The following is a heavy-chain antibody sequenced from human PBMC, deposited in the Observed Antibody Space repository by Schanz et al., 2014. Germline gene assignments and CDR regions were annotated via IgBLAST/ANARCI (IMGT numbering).Heavy chain of an antibody. CDR1: GFNFGSHG. Sequence: VQLVESGGGVVQPGRSLRLSCAASGFNFGSHGMHWVRQAPGKGLEWVSYISGSSRTIYYADSMKGRFTVSRDNAENALYLQMNSLRAEDTAVYHCVSSGSYSSYAFWGQGTLVTVSS. CDR2: ISGSSRTI. CDR3: VSSGSYSSYAF. J-gene: IGHJ4*02. D-gene: IGHD3-10*01. V-gene: IGHV3-48*01.